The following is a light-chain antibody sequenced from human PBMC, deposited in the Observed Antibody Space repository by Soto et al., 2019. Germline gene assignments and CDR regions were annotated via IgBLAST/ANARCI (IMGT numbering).Light chain of an antibody. CDR3: SSYTSSSTLV. Sequence: LTVPASESGSPGQSSTISCTGTSSDVGGYNYVSWYQQHPGKAPKLMIYEVSNRPSGVSNRFSGSKSGNTASLTISGLQAEDEADYYCSSYTSSSTLVFGGGTKVTV. CDR1: SSDVGGYNY. CDR2: EVS. V-gene: IGLV2-14*01. J-gene: IGLJ2*01.